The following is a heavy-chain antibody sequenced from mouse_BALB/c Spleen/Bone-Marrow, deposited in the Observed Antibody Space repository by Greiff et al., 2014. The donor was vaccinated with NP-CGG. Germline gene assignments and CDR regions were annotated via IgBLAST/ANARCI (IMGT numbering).Heavy chain of an antibody. J-gene: IGHJ4*01. CDR2: INPSNGRT. V-gene: IGHV1S81*02. CDR1: GYTFTSYW. Sequence: QVQLQQSGAELVKPGASVKLSCKASGYTFTSYWMHWVKQRPGRGLEWIGEINPSNGRTNYNEKFKSKATLTVDKSSSTAYMQLSSLTSEDSAVYYCARGRPSAMDYWGQGTSVTVSS. CDR3: ARGRPSAMDY.